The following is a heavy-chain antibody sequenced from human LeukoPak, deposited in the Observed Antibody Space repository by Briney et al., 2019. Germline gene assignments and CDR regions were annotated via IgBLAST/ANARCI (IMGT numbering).Heavy chain of an antibody. CDR2: INPNSGGT. V-gene: IGHV1-2*02. CDR3: ARDEQLVRGYYYYYDMDV. J-gene: IGHJ6*02. Sequence: ASVKVSCKASGYTFTGYYMHWVRQAPGQGLEWMGWINPNSGGTNYAQKFQGRVTMTRDTSISTAYMELSRLRSDDTAVYYCARDEQLVRGYYYYYDMDVWGQGTTVTVSS. D-gene: IGHD6-6*01. CDR1: GYTFTGYY.